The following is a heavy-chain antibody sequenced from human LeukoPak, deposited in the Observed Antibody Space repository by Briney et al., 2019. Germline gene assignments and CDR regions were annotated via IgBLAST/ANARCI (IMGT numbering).Heavy chain of an antibody. CDR3: TRDPIYSDNSGYWNDY. J-gene: IGHJ4*02. CDR1: GFTFSNYW. Sequence: GGSLRLSCAASGFTFSNYWMYWVRQPPGKGPAWVSRINSDGSSISYTDSVKGRFSISRDNAKNTLSLQMNSLRAEDTAMYYCTRDPIYSDNSGYWNDYRGQGTLVTVSS. V-gene: IGHV3-74*01. CDR2: INSDGSSI. D-gene: IGHD3-22*01.